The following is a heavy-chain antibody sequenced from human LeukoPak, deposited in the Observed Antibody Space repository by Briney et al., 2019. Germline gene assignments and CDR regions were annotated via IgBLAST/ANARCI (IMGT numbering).Heavy chain of an antibody. Sequence: GGSLRLSCVASGFRFSTYWMSWVRQAPGRGLEWVANIKEDGSEKYYVDSVKGRFTMSRDDAKNSVYLQMNRLRVEDTAVYYCARRSYRGVIGVYYYYYMDVWGKGTPVTVSS. J-gene: IGHJ6*03. CDR3: ARRSYRGVIGVYYYYYMDV. D-gene: IGHD3-16*02. CDR2: IKEDGSEK. CDR1: GFRFSTYW. V-gene: IGHV3-7*01.